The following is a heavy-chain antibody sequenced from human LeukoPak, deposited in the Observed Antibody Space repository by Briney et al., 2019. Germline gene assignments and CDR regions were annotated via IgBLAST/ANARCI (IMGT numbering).Heavy chain of an antibody. CDR3: ARGMRGPTSTDYYYGMDV. J-gene: IGHJ6*02. CDR2: ISSSGSTI. V-gene: IGHV3-11*01. D-gene: IGHD5/OR15-5a*01. Sequence: GGSLRLSCATSGFTFSDYYMSWIRQAPGKGLEWVSYISSSGSTIYYADSVKGRLTISRDNAKNSLYLQMNSLRAEDTAVYYCARGMRGPTSTDYYYGMDVWGQGTTVTVSS. CDR1: GFTFSDYY.